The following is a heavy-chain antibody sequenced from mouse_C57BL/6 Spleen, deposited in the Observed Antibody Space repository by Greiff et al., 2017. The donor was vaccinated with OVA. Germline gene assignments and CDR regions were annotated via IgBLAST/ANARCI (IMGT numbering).Heavy chain of an antibody. CDR1: GYTFTSYW. Sequence: QVQLKQPGAELVMPGASVKLSCKASGYTFTSYWMHWVKQRPGQGLEWIGMIHPNSGSTNYNEKFKSKATLTVDKSSSTAYMQLSSLTSEDSAVYYCARLRDGDSDYGGQGTSLTVSS. CDR3: ARLRDGDSDY. CDR2: IHPNSGST. J-gene: IGHJ2*02. V-gene: IGHV1-64*01. D-gene: IGHD2-3*01.